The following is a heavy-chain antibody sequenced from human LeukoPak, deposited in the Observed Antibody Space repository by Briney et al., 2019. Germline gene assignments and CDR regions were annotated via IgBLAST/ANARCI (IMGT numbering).Heavy chain of an antibody. V-gene: IGHV4-31*03. CDR3: ARVKGFGVMVVVPAGYFDY. Sequence: SETLSLTCTVSGGSISSGGYYWSWIRQHPGKGLEWIGYIYYSGSTYYNPSPKSRVTISVDTSKNQFSLKLSSVTAADTAVYYCARVKGFGVMVVVPAGYFDYWGQGTLVTVSS. CDR2: IYYSGST. CDR1: GGSISSGGYY. J-gene: IGHJ4*02. D-gene: IGHD2-2*01.